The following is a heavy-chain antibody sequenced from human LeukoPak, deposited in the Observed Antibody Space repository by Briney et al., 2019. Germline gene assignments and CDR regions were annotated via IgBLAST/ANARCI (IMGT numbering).Heavy chain of an antibody. CDR3: ARVTNNWGRDWYFDL. V-gene: IGHV6-1*01. Sequence: SQTLSLTCAISGDSVSSNSVTWNWIRQSPSRGLEWLGRTYYRSKWYNDYAVSVKSRITIKPDTSKNQFSLQLNSVTPEDTAVYYCARVTNNWGRDWYFDLWGRGTLVTVSS. J-gene: IGHJ2*01. CDR2: TYYRSKWYN. D-gene: IGHD7-27*01. CDR1: GDSVSSNSVT.